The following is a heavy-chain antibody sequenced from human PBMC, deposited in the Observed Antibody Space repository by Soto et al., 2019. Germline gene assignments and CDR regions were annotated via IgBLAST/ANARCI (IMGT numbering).Heavy chain of an antibody. J-gene: IGHJ6*02. CDR1: GFTFSSYA. CDR2: ISGSGGST. CDR3: WRLHRGYYYGMDV. Sequence: GGSLRLSCAASGFTFSSYAMSWVRQAPGKGLEWVSAISGSGGSTYYADSVKGRFTISRDNSKNTLYLQMNSLRAEDTAVYYCWRLHRGYYYGMDVWGQGTTVTVSS. V-gene: IGHV3-23*01. D-gene: IGHD4-4*01.